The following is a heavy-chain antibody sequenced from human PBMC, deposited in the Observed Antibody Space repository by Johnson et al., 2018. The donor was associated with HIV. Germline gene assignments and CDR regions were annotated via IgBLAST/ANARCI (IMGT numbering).Heavy chain of an antibody. CDR2: INWNGGST. J-gene: IGHJ3*02. D-gene: IGHD3-10*01. CDR1: GFTFDDYC. V-gene: IGHV3-20*04. CDR3: TRNSRGRGPHDAFDI. Sequence: VYLVESGGGVVRPGGSLRLSCVASGFTFDDYCMTWVRQAPGKGLEWVSGINWNGGSTDYAYSVSGRFTISIDNAKNYLYLQMKMMRAEDTALDYCTRNSRGRGPHDAFDIWGQGTLVTVSS.